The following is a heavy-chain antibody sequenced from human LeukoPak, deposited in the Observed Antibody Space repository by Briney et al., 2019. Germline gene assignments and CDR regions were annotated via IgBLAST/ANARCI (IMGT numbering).Heavy chain of an antibody. CDR3: ARGEYDSSGYYRDY. V-gene: IGHV4-34*01. CDR1: GGSFSGYY. CDR2: INHSGST. Sequence: SETLSLTCAVYGGSFSGYYWSWIRQPPGKGLEWIGEINHSGSTNYNLSLKSRVTISVDTFKNQFSLKLSSVTAADTAVYYCARGEYDSSGYYRDYWGQGTLVTVSS. J-gene: IGHJ4*02. D-gene: IGHD3-22*01.